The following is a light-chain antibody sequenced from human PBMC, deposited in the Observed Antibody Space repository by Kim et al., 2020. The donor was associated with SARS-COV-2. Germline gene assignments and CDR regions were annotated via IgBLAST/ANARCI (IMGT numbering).Light chain of an antibody. CDR3: SSRDSSALRYV. CDR2: DKN. Sequence: AFRHTVRITCQGDSLTISYATWYQQRPGQAPGLGLYDKNSRPSGIPDRFSGSGSVNTASLTITGALAEDEADYYCSSRDSSALRYVFGTGTKVTVL. J-gene: IGLJ1*01. CDR1: SLTISY. V-gene: IGLV3-19*01.